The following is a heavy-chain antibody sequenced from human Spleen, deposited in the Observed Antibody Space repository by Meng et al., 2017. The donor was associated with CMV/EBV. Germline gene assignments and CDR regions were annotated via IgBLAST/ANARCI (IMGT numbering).Heavy chain of an antibody. V-gene: IGHV4-34*01. CDR1: GGSFSGYY. CDR2: INHSGST. J-gene: IGHJ6*02. CDR3: ASELTGASPGGMDV. Sequence: GSLRLSCAVYGGSFSGYYWSWIRQPPGKGLEWIGEINHSGSTNYNPSLKSRVTISVDTSKNQFSLKLSSVTAADTAVYYCASELTGASPGGMDVWGQGTTVTVSS. D-gene: IGHD7-27*01.